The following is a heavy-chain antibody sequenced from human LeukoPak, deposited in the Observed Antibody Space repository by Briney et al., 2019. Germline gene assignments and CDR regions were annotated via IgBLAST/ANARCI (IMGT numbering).Heavy chain of an antibody. D-gene: IGHD3/OR15-3a*01. J-gene: IGHJ6*04. CDR1: GFTFGDYD. V-gene: IGHV3-49*04. CDR3: SRLRFFDYLSWDYTHYTYMDA. CDR2: IRAETYGETT. Sequence: GGSLRLSCTTSGFTFGDYDMVWVRQAPGKGLEWVGSIRAETYGETTQYAASVEGRFTVSRDDSKSIAYLQMDSLKTEDTAVYFCSRLRFFDYLSWDYTHYTYMDAWGKGTTVTVSP.